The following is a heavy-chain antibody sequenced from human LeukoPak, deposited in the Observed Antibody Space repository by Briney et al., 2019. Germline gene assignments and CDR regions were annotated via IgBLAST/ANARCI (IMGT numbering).Heavy chain of an antibody. J-gene: IGHJ6*02. CDR2: IIPIFGTA. CDR1: GGTFSSYA. D-gene: IGHD4-17*01. Sequence: SVKVSCKASGGTFSSYAISWVRQAPGQGLEWMGGIIPIFGTANYAQKFQGRVTITADESTSTAYMELSSLRSEDTAVYYCARGPVKDYYYYGMDVWGQGTLVTVSS. CDR3: ARGPVKDYYYYGMDV. V-gene: IGHV1-69*13.